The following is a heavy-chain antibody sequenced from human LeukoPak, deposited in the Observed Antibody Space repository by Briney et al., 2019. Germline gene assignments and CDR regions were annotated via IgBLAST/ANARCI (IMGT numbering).Heavy chain of an antibody. CDR2: ISWNSGSI. CDR3: AKDLRTPSYDILTGGYYYYGMDV. D-gene: IGHD3-9*01. V-gene: IGHV3-9*01. J-gene: IGHJ6*02. Sequence: SLRLSCAASGFTFDDYAMHWVRQAPGKGLEWVSGISWNSGSIGYADSVKGRFTISRDNAKNSLYLQMNSLRAEDTALYYCAKDLRTPSYDILTGGYYYYGMDVWGQGTTVTVSS. CDR1: GFTFDDYA.